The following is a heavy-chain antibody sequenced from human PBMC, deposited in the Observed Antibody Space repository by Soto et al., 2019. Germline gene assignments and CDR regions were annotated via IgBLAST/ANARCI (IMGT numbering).Heavy chain of an antibody. CDR3: AKDRRPNYYYGMDG. D-gene: IGHD6-25*01. Sequence: QVQLVESGGGVVQPGRSLRLSCAASGFTFSSYGMHWVRQAPGKGLEWVAVISYDGSNQYYADSVKGRFTSSRDNSNNTLYLHMNSLRAEATAVYYCAKDRRPNYYYGMDGWGQGTTVTVSS. CDR1: GFTFSSYG. CDR2: ISYDGSNQ. J-gene: IGHJ6*02. V-gene: IGHV3-30*18.